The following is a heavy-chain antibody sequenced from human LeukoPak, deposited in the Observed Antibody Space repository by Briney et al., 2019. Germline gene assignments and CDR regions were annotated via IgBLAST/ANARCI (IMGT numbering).Heavy chain of an antibody. V-gene: IGHV3-11*04. CDR3: ARAYIYDFWSGLWFDP. J-gene: IGHJ5*02. D-gene: IGHD3-3*01. Sequence: GGSLRLSCAASGFTVSNNYMTWVRQAPGKGLEWVSYISSSGSTIYYADSVKGRFTISRDNAKNSLYLQMNSLRAEDTAVYYCARAYIYDFWSGLWFDPWGQGTLVTVSS. CDR2: ISSSGSTI. CDR1: GFTVSNNY.